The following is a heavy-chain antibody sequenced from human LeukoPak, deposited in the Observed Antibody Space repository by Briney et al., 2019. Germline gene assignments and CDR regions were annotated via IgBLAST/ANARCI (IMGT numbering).Heavy chain of an antibody. J-gene: IGHJ4*02. D-gene: IGHD5-12*01. Sequence: GGSLRLSCAASGFTFDDYAMHWVRQAPGKGLEWVSGISWNSGSIGYADSVKGRFTISRDNSKNTLSLQMNSLRAEDTAVYYCAKGGYDNGGGYFDYWGQGTLVTVSS. V-gene: IGHV3-9*01. CDR2: ISWNSGSI. CDR3: AKGGYDNGGGYFDY. CDR1: GFTFDDYA.